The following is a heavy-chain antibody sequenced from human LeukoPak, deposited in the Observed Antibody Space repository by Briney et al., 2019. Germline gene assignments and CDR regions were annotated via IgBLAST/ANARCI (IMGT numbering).Heavy chain of an antibody. CDR2: MNPNSGNT. D-gene: IGHD3-16*01. CDR1: GYTFTSYD. J-gene: IGHJ4*02. Sequence: GASVKVSCTASGYTFTSYDINWVRQATGQGLEWMGWMNPNSGNTGYAQKFQGRVTMTRNTSISTAYMELSSLRSEDTAVYYCARDWGLRDHFDYWGQGTLVTVSS. V-gene: IGHV1-8*01. CDR3: ARDWGLRDHFDY.